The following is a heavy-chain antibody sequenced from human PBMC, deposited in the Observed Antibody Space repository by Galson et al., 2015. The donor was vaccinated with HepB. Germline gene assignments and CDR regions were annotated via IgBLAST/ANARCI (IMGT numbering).Heavy chain of an antibody. V-gene: IGHV3-23*01. CDR2: ISGSGGST. J-gene: IGHJ3*02. CDR3: AKDLWDGVNPFFLGYCSSTSCSGAFDI. Sequence: SLRLSCAASGFTFSSYAMSWVRQAPGKGLEWVSAISGSGGSTYYADSVKGRFTISRDNSKNTLYLQMNSLRAEDTAVYYCAKDLWDGVNPFFLGYCSSTSCSGAFDIWGQGTMVTVSS. D-gene: IGHD2-2*01. CDR1: GFTFSSYA.